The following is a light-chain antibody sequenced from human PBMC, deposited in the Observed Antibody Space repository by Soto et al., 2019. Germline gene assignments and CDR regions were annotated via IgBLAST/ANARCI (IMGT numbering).Light chain of an antibody. Sequence: EIVMTQSPATLSLSPGERATLSCRASQSVSSSLAWYQQKPGQAPRLLIYDASNRATGIPARFSGSGSGTDFTLTLSSLEPEDCAVYYCQQRSNWPLTFGGGTKVEIK. CDR2: DAS. CDR3: QQRSNWPLT. CDR1: QSVSSS. V-gene: IGKV3-11*01. J-gene: IGKJ4*01.